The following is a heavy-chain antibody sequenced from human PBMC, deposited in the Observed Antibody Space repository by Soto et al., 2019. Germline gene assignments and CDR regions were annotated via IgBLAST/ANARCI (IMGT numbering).Heavy chain of an antibody. CDR3: SRLPLGGEVY. V-gene: IGHV4-39*01. CDR1: GGPVSSISYY. CDR2: IYYSGST. Sequence: PSDTLSLTSTVSGGPVSSISYYWGWIRQPPGKGLEWIGSIYYSGSTYYNPSLKSRVTISVDTSKNQFSLKLSSVTAADTAVYYCSRLPLGGEVYWAQG. J-gene: IGHJ4*02. D-gene: IGHD3-16*01.